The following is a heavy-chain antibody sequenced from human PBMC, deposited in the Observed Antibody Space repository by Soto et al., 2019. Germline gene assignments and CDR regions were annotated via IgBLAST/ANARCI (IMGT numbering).Heavy chain of an antibody. CDR3: VGYCSGASCYGYDY. V-gene: IGHV1-69*02. CDR2: IIPILGIA. Sequence: SVKVSCKASGGTFSSYTISWVRQAPGQGLEWMGRIIPILGIANYAQKFQGRVTITADKSTSTAYMELSSLRSEDSAVYYCVGYCSGASCYGYDYWGQGTLVTVSS. J-gene: IGHJ4*02. D-gene: IGHD2-15*01. CDR1: GGTFSSYT.